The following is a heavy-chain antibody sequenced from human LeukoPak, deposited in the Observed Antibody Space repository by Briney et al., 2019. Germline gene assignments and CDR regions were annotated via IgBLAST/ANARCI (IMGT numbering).Heavy chain of an antibody. CDR3: AKTVAGTGCAFDI. V-gene: IGHV3-7*03. J-gene: IGHJ3*02. CDR1: GFSISTYW. D-gene: IGHD6-19*01. Sequence: GGSLRLSCAASGFSISTYWMTWVRQAPGKGLEWVANIKQDGSEEYYVDSVKGRFTVSRDNAKNSLYLQMNSLRAEDTAVYYCAKTVAGTGCAFDIWGQGTMVTVSS. CDR2: IKQDGSEE.